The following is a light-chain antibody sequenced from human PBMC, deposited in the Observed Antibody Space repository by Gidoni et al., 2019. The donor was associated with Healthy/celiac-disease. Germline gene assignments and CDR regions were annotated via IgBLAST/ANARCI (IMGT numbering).Light chain of an antibody. CDR3: QQYNSYWT. V-gene: IGKV1-5*03. CDR2: KAS. Sequence: DIKMTQSPSTLSASVGDRVTIPCRASQSISSWFAWYQQKPGKAPKLLIYKASSLESGVPSRFSGSGSGTEFTLTISSLQPDDFATYYCQQYNSYWTFXXXTKVEIK. J-gene: IGKJ1*01. CDR1: QSISSW.